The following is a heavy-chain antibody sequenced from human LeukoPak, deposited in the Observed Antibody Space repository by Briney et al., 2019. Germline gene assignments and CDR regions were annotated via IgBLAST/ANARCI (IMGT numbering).Heavy chain of an antibody. CDR3: ARDTGGHFDY. V-gene: IGHV3-48*03. CDR2: ISSSGSTI. Sequence: GGSLRLSCAASGFTFSSYEMNWVRQAPGKGLEWVSYISSSGSTIYYADSVRGRFTISRDNAKNSLYLQMNSLRAEDTAVYYCARDTGGHFDYWGQGTLVTVSS. D-gene: IGHD1-26*01. CDR1: GFTFSSYE. J-gene: IGHJ4*02.